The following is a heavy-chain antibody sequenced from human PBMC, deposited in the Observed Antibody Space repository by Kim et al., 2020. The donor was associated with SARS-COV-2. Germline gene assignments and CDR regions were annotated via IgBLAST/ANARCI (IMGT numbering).Heavy chain of an antibody. Sequence: GGSLRLSCAASGFTFSGAAMHWVRQASGKGLEWVGRIRDKANSYATSYAASVKGRFTISRDDLKNMAYLQMNSLKTDDTAVYYCTTYSAYLRLYLDYWGQGALVTVSS. D-gene: IGHD4-4*01. J-gene: IGHJ4*02. CDR2: IRDKANSYAT. CDR3: TTYSAYLRLYLDY. CDR1: GFTFSGAA. V-gene: IGHV3-73*01.